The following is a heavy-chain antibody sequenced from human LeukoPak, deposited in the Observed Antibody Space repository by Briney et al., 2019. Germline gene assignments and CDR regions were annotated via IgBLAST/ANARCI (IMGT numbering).Heavy chain of an antibody. CDR1: GFTFSSYA. CDR2: ISGSGGST. J-gene: IGHJ5*02. Sequence: GGSLRLSCAASGFTFSSYAMSWVRQAPGKGLEWVSAISGSGGSTYYADSVKGRFTISRDNSKNTLYLQMNSLRAEDTAVYYCARGTYYYDSSGYYYAWGQGTLVTVSS. CDR3: ARGTYYYDSSGYYYA. V-gene: IGHV3-23*01. D-gene: IGHD3-22*01.